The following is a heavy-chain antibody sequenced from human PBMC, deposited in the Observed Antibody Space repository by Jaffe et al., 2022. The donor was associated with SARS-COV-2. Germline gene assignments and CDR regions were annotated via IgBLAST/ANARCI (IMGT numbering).Heavy chain of an antibody. CDR3: ASGGNGLFDY. V-gene: IGHV4-34*01. J-gene: IGHJ4*02. CDR1: GGSFSGYY. D-gene: IGHD1-1*01. CDR2: INHSGST. Sequence: QVQLQQWGAGLLKPSETLSLTCAVYGGSFSGYYWSWIRQPPGKGLEWIGEINHSGSTNYNPSLKSRVTISVDTSKNQFSLKLSSVTAADTAVYYCASGGNGLFDYWGQGTLVTVSS.